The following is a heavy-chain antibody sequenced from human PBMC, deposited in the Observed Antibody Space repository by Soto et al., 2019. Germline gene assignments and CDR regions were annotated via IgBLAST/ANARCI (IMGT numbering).Heavy chain of an antibody. CDR2: IYYSGST. CDR1: GGSISSSGYY. D-gene: IGHD2-15*01. V-gene: IGHV4-39*01. J-gene: IGHJ4*02. Sequence: SETLSLTCPVSGGSISSSGYYWGWIRQPPGKGLEWIGSIYYSGSTYYNPSLKSRVTISVDTSKNQFSLKLSSVTAADTAVYYCARHTPAISISDHWGQGTLVTVSS. CDR3: ARHTPAISISDH.